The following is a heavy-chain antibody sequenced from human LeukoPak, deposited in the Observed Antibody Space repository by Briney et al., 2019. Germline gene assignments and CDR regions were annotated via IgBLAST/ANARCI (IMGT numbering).Heavy chain of an antibody. CDR3: ARWRPYLTIDS. V-gene: IGHV4-61*02. Sequence: SQTLSLTYTVSGASISSGSYYWTWIRQPAGKGLEWIGRIYTSGSSNYNPSLKGRVTISVDTSKNQFSLKLSSVTAADTAVYYCARWRPYLTIDSWGQGTLVTVSS. CDR2: IYTSGSS. CDR1: GASISSGSYY. J-gene: IGHJ4*02.